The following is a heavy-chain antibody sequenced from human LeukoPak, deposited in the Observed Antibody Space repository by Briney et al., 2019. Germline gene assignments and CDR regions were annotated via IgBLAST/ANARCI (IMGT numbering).Heavy chain of an antibody. CDR3: AKDRVGGWLQGYDAFDI. D-gene: IGHD5-24*01. CDR2: IYYSGST. Sequence: SETLSLTCTVSGGSISSSSYYWGWIRQPPGKGLEWIGSIYYSGSTYYNPSLKSRVTISVDTSKNQFSLKLSSVTAADTAVYYCAKDRVGGWLQGYDAFDIWGQGTMVTVSS. V-gene: IGHV4-39*02. CDR1: GGSISSSSYY. J-gene: IGHJ3*02.